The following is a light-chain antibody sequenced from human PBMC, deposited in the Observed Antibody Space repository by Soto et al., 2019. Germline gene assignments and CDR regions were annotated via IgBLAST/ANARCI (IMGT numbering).Light chain of an antibody. CDR1: QSISNY. CDR2: AAS. CDR3: QQSYRTPFT. V-gene: IGKV1-39*01. Sequence: DIQMTQSPSSLSASVGDRLTITCRASQSISNYVNWYQQKPGRAPKLLIYAASGLQGGVPSRFSGSASGTDFTLTIASLQPEDFATYYFQQSYRTPFTFGPGTNVDL. J-gene: IGKJ3*01.